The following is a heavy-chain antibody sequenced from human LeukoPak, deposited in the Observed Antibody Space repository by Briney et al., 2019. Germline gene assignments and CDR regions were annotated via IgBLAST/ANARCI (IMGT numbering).Heavy chain of an antibody. CDR1: GVSISSGSNY. Sequence: SETLSLACSVSGVSISSGSNYWGWIRQPPGKTLEWIGSIYSSGSTYYNSSLKSRVIILIDTSKNHFSLNLNSVTAADTAVYYCARDGTFGSGYYSWFDPWGQGTLVTVSS. CDR3: ARDGTFGSGYYSWFDP. D-gene: IGHD3-22*01. CDR2: IYSSGST. V-gene: IGHV4-39*07. J-gene: IGHJ5*02.